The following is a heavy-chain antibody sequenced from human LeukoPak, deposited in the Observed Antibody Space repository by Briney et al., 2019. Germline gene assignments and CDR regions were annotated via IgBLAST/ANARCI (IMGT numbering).Heavy chain of an antibody. Sequence: GGSLRLSCVASGFTFSSRDWMTWVRQAPGKGLEWVANIKQDGSEKNYVDSVKGRFTISRDNAKNSVDLQMNSLRAEDTAVYYCARGWFGESTTDAFDLWGHGTMVTVSS. CDR1: GFTFSSRDW. CDR2: IKQDGSEK. CDR3: ARGWFGESTTDAFDL. V-gene: IGHV3-7*01. J-gene: IGHJ3*01. D-gene: IGHD3-10*01.